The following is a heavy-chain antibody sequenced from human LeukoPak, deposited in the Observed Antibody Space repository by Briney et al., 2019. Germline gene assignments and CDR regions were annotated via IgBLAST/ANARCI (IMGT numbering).Heavy chain of an antibody. CDR2: IYTSGST. V-gene: IGHV4-61*02. Sequence: SETLSLTCTVSGGSISSSSYYWSWIRQPAGKGLEWIGRIYTSGSTNYNPSLKSRVTMSVDTSKNQFSLKLSSVTAADTAVYYCARDQLWFGEWDWYFDLWGRGTLVTVSS. CDR3: ARDQLWFGEWDWYFDL. CDR1: GGSISSSSYY. D-gene: IGHD3-10*01. J-gene: IGHJ2*01.